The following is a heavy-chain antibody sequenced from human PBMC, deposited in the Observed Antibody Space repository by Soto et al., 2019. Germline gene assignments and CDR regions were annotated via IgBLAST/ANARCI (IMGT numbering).Heavy chain of an antibody. CDR2: IKQDGSEK. CDR3: AREVVVVAADLYYYYYGMDV. V-gene: IGHV3-7*05. J-gene: IGHJ6*02. D-gene: IGHD2-15*01. CDR1: GFTFSSYW. Sequence: GGSLRLSCAASGFTFSSYWMSWVRQAPGKGLEWVANIKQDGSEKYYVDSVKGRFTISRDNAKNSLYLQMNSLRAEDTAVYYCAREVVVVAADLYYYYYGMDVWGQGTTVTVSS.